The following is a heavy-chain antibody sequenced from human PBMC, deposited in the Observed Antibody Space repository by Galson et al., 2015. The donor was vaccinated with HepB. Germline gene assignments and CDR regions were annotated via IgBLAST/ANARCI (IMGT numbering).Heavy chain of an antibody. V-gene: IGHV1-46*01. CDR2: INPSGGST. D-gene: IGHD3-3*01. J-gene: IGHJ4*02. CDR1: GYTFTSYY. Sequence: GYTFTSYYMHWVRQAPGQGLEWMGIINPSGGSTSYAQKFQGRVTMTRDTSTSTVYMELSSLRSEDTAVYYCARDRGADFWSGYFDYWGQGTLVTVSS. CDR3: ARDRGADFWSGYFDY.